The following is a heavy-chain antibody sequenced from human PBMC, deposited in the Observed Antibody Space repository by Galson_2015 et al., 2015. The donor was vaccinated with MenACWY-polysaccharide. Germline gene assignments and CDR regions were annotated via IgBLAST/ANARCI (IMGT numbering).Heavy chain of an antibody. D-gene: IGHD6-13*01. V-gene: IGHV3-13*01. CDR3: AREFTGDGSSWYYWYFDL. CDR1: GSTFSSFD. Sequence: SLRLSCAASGSTFSSFDMHWVRHVIGKGLEWVAAIGTGGDTYYSGSVKGRFTISRENAKNSLYLQMNSLRAGDTAVYYCAREFTGDGSSWYYWYFDLWGRGPLVTVSS. CDR2: IGTGGDT. J-gene: IGHJ2*01.